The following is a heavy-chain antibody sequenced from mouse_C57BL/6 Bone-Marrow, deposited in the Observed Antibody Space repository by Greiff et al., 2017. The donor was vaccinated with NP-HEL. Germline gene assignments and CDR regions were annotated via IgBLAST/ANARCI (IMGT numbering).Heavy chain of an antibody. V-gene: IGHV5-4*01. D-gene: IGHD1-1*01. CDR3: AREGDYYGSSYPFAY. Sequence: EVHLVESGGGLVKPGGSLKLSCAASGFTFSSYAMSWVRQTPEKRLEWVATISDGGSYTYYPDNVKGRFTISRDNAKNNLYLQMSQLKSEDTAMYYCAREGDYYGSSYPFAYWGQGTLVTVSA. CDR1: GFTFSSYA. J-gene: IGHJ3*01. CDR2: ISDGGSYT.